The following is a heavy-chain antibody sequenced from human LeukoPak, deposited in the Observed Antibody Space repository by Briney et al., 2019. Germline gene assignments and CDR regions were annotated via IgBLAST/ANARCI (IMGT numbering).Heavy chain of an antibody. J-gene: IGHJ4*02. CDR3: ARDRYYYGSGSLHLDY. V-gene: IGHV4-38-2*02. Sequence: PSETLSLTCTGSGYSISSGHYWGWIRQPPGKGLEWIGSIYHSGSTYYNPSLKSRVTMSVDTSKNQFSLKLRSVTAADTAVYYCARDRYYYGSGSLHLDYWGQGTLVTVSS. CDR1: GYSISSGHY. D-gene: IGHD3-10*01. CDR2: IYHSGST.